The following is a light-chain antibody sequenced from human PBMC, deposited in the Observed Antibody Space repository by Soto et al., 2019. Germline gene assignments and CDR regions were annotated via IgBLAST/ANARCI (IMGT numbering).Light chain of an antibody. V-gene: IGKV3D-15*01. CDR2: GIS. J-gene: IGKJ1*01. CDR3: QQHGHWPIT. Sequence: EIVMTQSPATLSVSPGERATLYCRASQSVDSNYLAWYQQKPGQAPSLLIYGISKRATDIPDRFSGSGSGTEFTLTISSLQPEDFATYYCQQHGHWPITFGQGTKADIK. CDR1: QSVDSN.